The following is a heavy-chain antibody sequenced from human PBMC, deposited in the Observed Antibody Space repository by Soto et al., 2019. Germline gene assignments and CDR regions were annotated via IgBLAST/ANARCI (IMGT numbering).Heavy chain of an antibody. CDR3: AHRLPGPSGHDV. CDR2: IYWNDEQ. Sequence: SGPTLVNPTQTLTLTCTFSGFSLTSGVVGVGWIRQPPGDALEWLALIYWNDEQYYNPSLRNRPTITRDTSKNQVVLTMTNMDTVDTDTYYCAHRLPGPSGHDVWAQGTTVNVXS. J-gene: IGHJ6*02. V-gene: IGHV2-5*01. CDR1: GFSLTSGVVG.